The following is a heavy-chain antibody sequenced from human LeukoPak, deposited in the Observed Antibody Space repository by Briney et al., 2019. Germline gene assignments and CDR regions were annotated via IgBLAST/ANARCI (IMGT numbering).Heavy chain of an antibody. D-gene: IGHD2-15*01. J-gene: IGHJ4*02. CDR2: TKPDGSAE. V-gene: IGHV3-7*01. CDR1: GFSFRNYW. Sequence: GGSLRLSCAASGFSFRNYWMGWVRQAPGEGVEGVANTKPDGSAEYYADSVRGRFTASRDNANNLLYLQMNRLRAEDTAVYYCARDGGLHTNFDYWGQGTLLTVSS. CDR3: ARDGGLHTNFDY.